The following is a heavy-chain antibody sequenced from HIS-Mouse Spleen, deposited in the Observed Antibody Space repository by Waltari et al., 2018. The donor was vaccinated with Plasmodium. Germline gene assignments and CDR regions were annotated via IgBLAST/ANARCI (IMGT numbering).Heavy chain of an antibody. Sequence: QVQLQQWGAGLLKPSETLSTTCAVYGGSFSGYYWGWIRKPPGKGLEWIGEINHSGSTNYNPSLKSRVTISVDTSKNQFSLKLSSVTAADTAVYYCARAYYDFWSGYRFDYWGQGTLVTVSS. V-gene: IGHV4-34*01. CDR1: GGSFSGYY. CDR2: INHSGST. D-gene: IGHD3-3*01. J-gene: IGHJ4*02. CDR3: ARAYYDFWSGYRFDY.